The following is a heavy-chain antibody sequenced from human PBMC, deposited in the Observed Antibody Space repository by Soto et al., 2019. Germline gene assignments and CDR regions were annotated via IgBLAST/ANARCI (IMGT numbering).Heavy chain of an antibody. CDR1: GFSFGDFY. CDR3: ARETPYDIVPGYSKMYMDS. Sequence: VQLMEAGGGLVRPGGSLRLSCAASGFSFGDFYMNWVRLAPGRGLEWVSFISSSSITTYYADSVRGRFTTSRDNGQKTLYLHMNNLRADDTAVYFCARETPYDIVPGYSKMYMDSWGPGTQVTV. CDR2: ISSSSITT. V-gene: IGHV3-11*01. D-gene: IGHD3-9*01. J-gene: IGHJ4*02.